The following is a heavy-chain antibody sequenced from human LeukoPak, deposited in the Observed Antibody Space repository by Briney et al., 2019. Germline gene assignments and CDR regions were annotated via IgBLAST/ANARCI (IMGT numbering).Heavy chain of an antibody. CDR1: GYTFTNYY. CDR3: ARAGSITILRGVTGSQFDY. V-gene: IGHV1-46*01. J-gene: IGHJ4*02. CDR2: INPSGGST. Sequence: ASVKVSCKASGYTFTNYYMHWVRQAPGQGLEWVGTINPSGGSTSYAQKFQGRVTMTRDTSTSTVYMELSSLGSEDTAVYYCARAGSITILRGVTGSQFDYWGQGTLVTVSS. D-gene: IGHD3-10*01.